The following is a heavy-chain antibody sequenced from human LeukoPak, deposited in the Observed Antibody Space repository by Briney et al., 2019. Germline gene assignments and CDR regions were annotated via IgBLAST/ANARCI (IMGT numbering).Heavy chain of an antibody. CDR1: GFTFSSYA. Sequence: GRSLRLSCAASGFTFSSYAMHWVRQAPGKGLEGVAVISYDGSNKYYADSVKGRFTISRDNSKNALYLQMNSLRAEDTAVYYCARAIVVVITHGAFDIWGQGTMVTVSS. CDR3: ARAIVVVITHGAFDI. J-gene: IGHJ3*02. V-gene: IGHV3-30-3*01. CDR2: ISYDGSNK. D-gene: IGHD3-22*01.